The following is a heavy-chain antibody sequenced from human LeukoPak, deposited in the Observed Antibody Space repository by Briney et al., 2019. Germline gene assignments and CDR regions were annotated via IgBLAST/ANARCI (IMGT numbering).Heavy chain of an antibody. CDR1: GGSISSYY. D-gene: IGHD3-10*01. J-gene: IGHJ3*02. CDR3: ARFIVVRGRAFDI. V-gene: IGHV4-59*01. Sequence: SETLSLTCTVSGGSISSYYWSWIRQPPGKGLEWIGYIYYSGSTNYNPSLKSRVTISVDTSKNQFSLKLSSVTAADTAEYYCARFIVVRGRAFDIWGQGTMVTVSS. CDR2: IYYSGST.